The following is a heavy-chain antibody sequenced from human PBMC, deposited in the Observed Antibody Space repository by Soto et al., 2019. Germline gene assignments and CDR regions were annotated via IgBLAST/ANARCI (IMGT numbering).Heavy chain of an antibody. CDR3: AKDDVILFLDYLAAGGFDY. J-gene: IGHJ4*02. V-gene: IGHV3-23*01. CDR1: GFTFRNYA. Sequence: EVQLLESGGGLAQPGGSLRLSCAASGFTFRNYAMSWVRQAPGKGLEWVSAISGSGDRTYYADSGKGRFTISRDNSKNTLYLQMNSLRGEDTAVYFCAKDDVILFLDYLAAGGFDYWGRGTLVTVSS. CDR2: ISGSGDRT. D-gene: IGHD3-3*01.